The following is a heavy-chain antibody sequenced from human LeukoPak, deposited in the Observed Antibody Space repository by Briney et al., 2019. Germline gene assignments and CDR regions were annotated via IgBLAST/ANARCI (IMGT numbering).Heavy chain of an antibody. CDR1: GYTFTSYG. CDR2: ISAYNGNT. V-gene: IGHV1-18*01. CDR3: ARVSRVYSSSWYDSYYFDY. D-gene: IGHD6-13*01. Sequence: ASVKVSCKASGYTFTSYGISWVRQAPGQGLEWMGWISAYNGNTNYAQKLQGRVTMTTDTPTSTAHMELRSLRSDDTAVYYCARVSRVYSSSWYDSYYFDYWGQGTLVTVSS. J-gene: IGHJ4*02.